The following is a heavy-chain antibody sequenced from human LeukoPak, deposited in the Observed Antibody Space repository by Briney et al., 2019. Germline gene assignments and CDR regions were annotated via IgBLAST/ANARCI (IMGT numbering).Heavy chain of an antibody. D-gene: IGHD3-22*01. Sequence: GGSLRLSCAASGFTFSDYYMRWIRPAPGKGLEWVSYISSSSSTIYYADSVKGRFTISRDNAKNSLYLQMNSLRAEDTAVYYCAKDPLDYYDSSGYYYYFDYWGQGTLVTVSS. V-gene: IGHV3-11*01. CDR3: AKDPLDYYDSSGYYYYFDY. CDR1: GFTFSDYY. CDR2: ISSSSSTI. J-gene: IGHJ4*02.